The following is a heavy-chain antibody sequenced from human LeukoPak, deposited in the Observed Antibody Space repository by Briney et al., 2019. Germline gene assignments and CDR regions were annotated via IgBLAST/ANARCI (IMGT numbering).Heavy chain of an antibody. V-gene: IGHV4-38-2*02. CDR2: IYHSGST. D-gene: IGHD6-19*01. CDR3: ARGLRQWLVRYFDY. J-gene: IGHJ4*02. Sequence: PSETLSLTCTVSGYSISSGYYWGWLRQPPGTGLEWIGSIYHSGSTYYNPSLKSRVTISVDTSKNQFSLKLSSVTAADTAVYYCARGLRQWLVRYFDYWGQGTLVTVSS. CDR1: GYSISSGYY.